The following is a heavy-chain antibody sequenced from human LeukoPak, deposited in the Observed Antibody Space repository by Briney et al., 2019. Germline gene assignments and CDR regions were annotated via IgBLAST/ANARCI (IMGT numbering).Heavy chain of an antibody. Sequence: SETLSLTCTVSGGSISSYYWSWIRQPPGKGLEWIGYIYYSGSTNYNPSLKSRVTMSVDTSKNQFSLKLSSVTAADTAVYYCARDKYYYGSGSYPFDYWGQGTLVTVSS. V-gene: IGHV4-59*12. J-gene: IGHJ4*02. D-gene: IGHD3-10*01. CDR2: IYYSGST. CDR1: GGSISSYY. CDR3: ARDKYYYGSGSYPFDY.